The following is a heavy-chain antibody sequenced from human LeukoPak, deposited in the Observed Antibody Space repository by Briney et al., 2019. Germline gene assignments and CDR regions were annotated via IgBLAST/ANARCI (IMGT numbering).Heavy chain of an antibody. Sequence: QPGGSLRLSCAASGFTFSSYAMNWVRQALGKGLEWVSAMSYSGSSTYYADSVKGRFTISRDNSKNTLYLQMNSLRAEDTAVYYCAKDRSSSFSGFLEYWGQGTLVTVSS. D-gene: IGHD6-6*01. V-gene: IGHV3-23*01. CDR3: AKDRSSSFSGFLEY. CDR1: GFTFSSYA. CDR2: MSYSGSST. J-gene: IGHJ4*02.